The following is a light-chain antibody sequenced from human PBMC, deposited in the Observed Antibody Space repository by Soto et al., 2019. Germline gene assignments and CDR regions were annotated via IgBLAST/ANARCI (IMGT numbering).Light chain of an antibody. CDR3: QQSYSTAVT. CDR2: AAS. J-gene: IGKJ5*01. CDR1: QTISSW. V-gene: IGKV1-39*01. Sequence: EIEMTQSPSTLSGSVGDRVTITCRASQTISSWLAWYQQKPGKAPKLLIYAASSLQSGVPSRFSGSGSGTDFTLTISILQPEDFATYYCQQSYSTAVTFGQGTRLEI.